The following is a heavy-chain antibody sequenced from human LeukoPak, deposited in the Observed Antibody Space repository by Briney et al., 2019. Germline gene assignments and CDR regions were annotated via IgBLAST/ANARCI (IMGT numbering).Heavy chain of an antibody. V-gene: IGHV3-9*01. Sequence: GGSLRLSCAAPGFRFGDFAVHWVRQVPGKGLEWVSGISWNSGSLGYADSVRGRFTVSRDNANNFLYLQMNSLTPEDTALYYCVKGRCDGGCHTREFDSWGQGTLVTVSS. CDR3: VKGRCDGGCHTREFDS. J-gene: IGHJ4*02. CDR2: ISWNSGSL. CDR1: GFRFGDFA. D-gene: IGHD2-21*02.